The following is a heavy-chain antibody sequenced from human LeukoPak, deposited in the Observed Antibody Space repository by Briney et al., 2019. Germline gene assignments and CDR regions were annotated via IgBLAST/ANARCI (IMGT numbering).Heavy chain of an antibody. CDR1: GYTFTDYY. Sequence: GASVKVSCKASGYTFTDYYMHWVQQAPGKGLEWMGRVDPEDGETIYAEKFQGRVTITADTSTDTAYMELSSLRSEDTAVYYCARGTRIREMATSGYFDYWGQGTLVTVSS. CDR2: VDPEDGET. J-gene: IGHJ4*02. D-gene: IGHD5-24*01. V-gene: IGHV1-69-2*01. CDR3: ARGTRIREMATSGYFDY.